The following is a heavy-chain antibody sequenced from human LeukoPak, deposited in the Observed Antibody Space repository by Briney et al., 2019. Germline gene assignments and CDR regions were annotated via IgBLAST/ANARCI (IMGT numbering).Heavy chain of an antibody. CDR2: IGVAGDT. V-gene: IGHV3-13*04. CDR3: ARGFVHAFDI. CDR1: GFAFSTYD. J-gene: IGHJ3*02. Sequence: RGSLRLSCAASGFAFSTYDMHWVRQATGKGLEWVSAIGVAGDTYYPGSVKGRFTISRENAKNSLYLQMNSLRAGDTAVYYCARGFVHAFDIWGQGTMVTVSS. D-gene: IGHD6-6*01.